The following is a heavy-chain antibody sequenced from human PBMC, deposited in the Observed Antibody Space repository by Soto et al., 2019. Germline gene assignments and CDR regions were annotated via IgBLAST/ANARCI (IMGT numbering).Heavy chain of an antibody. D-gene: IGHD2-2*01. CDR1: GFTFSDHF. V-gene: IGHV3-72*01. Sequence: EVLLVESGGGLVQPGASLRLSCAVSGFTFSDHFMDWVRQVPGKGLEWLARSRNKANSHTTEYAASVRGRFTISRDDSKNSLYLQMNSLKTEDTAVYHCVRGYHGFDTWGQGTMVTVSS. CDR2: SRNKANSHTT. J-gene: IGHJ3*02. CDR3: VRGYHGFDT.